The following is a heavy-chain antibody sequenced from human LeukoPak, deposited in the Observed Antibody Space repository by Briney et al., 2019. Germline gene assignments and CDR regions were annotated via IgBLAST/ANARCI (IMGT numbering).Heavy chain of an antibody. D-gene: IGHD1-1*01. Sequence: ASVKVSCKASGYAFTGYYMYWVRQAPGQGLEWMGWINPNSGDTNYAQMFQGRVTMTRDTSISTAYMELSRLTSDDTAVYYRARATGWLPFDYWGQGTLVTVSS. CDR1: GYAFTGYY. CDR3: ARATGWLPFDY. J-gene: IGHJ4*02. V-gene: IGHV1-2*02. CDR2: INPNSGDT.